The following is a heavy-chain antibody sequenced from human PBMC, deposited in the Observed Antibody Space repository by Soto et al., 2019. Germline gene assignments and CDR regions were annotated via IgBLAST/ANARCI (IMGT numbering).Heavy chain of an antibody. V-gene: IGHV4-31*03. Sequence: SETLSLTCTVSGGSISSGGYYWSWIRQHPGKGLEWIGYIYYSGSTYYNPSLKSRVTISVDTSKNQFSLKLSSVTAADTAVYYCARDQSGSYRQFDYWGQGTLVTVSS. CDR3: ARDQSGSYRQFDY. D-gene: IGHD1-26*01. CDR2: IYYSGST. CDR1: GGSISSGGYY. J-gene: IGHJ4*02.